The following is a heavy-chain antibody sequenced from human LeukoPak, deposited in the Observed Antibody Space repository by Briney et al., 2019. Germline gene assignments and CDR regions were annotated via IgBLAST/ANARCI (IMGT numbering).Heavy chain of an antibody. CDR1: GLTFSSSW. CDR3: ARDLAFSRLDY. J-gene: IGHJ4*02. CDR2: INPDGIKR. V-gene: IGHV3-7*01. Sequence: QPGGSLRLSCAVSGLTFSSSWMDWVRQAPGKGLEWVASINPDGIKRYSADSVKGRFTISRDNARNPLYLQMDSLRVEDTAFYYCARDLAFSRLDYWGQGVLVTVSS. D-gene: IGHD2/OR15-2a*01.